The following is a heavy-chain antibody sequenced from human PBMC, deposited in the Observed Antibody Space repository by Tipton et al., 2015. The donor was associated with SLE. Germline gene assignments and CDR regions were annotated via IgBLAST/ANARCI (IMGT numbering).Heavy chain of an antibody. D-gene: IGHD2-8*02. CDR1: GGSFCGYY. V-gene: IGHV4-59*01. J-gene: IGHJ4*02. Sequence: TLSLTCAVYGGSFCGYYWSLIRQPPGKGLEWIGYIYYSGSTNYKPSLKSRVTISVDTSKNQFSLKLSSVTAADTAVYYCARGRGVQYLWYFDYWGQGTLVTVSS. CDR2: IYYSGST. CDR3: ARGRGVQYLWYFDY.